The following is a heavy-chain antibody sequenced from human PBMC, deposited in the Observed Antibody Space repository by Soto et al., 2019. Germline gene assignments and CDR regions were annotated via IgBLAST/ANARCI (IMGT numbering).Heavy chain of an antibody. CDR2: INHSGST. D-gene: IGHD3-10*01. Sequence: LTCAVYGGSFSGYYWSWIRQPPGKGLEWIGEINHSGSTNYNPSLKSRVTISVDTSKNQFSLKLSSVTAADTAVYYCARHRRYYYGSGSYYYHYGMDVWGQGTTVTVSS. CDR1: GGSFSGYY. J-gene: IGHJ6*02. V-gene: IGHV4-34*01. CDR3: ARHRRYYYGSGSYYYHYGMDV.